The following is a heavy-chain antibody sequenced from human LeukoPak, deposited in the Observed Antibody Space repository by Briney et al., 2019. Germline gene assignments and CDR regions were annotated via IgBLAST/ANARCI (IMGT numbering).Heavy chain of an antibody. J-gene: IGHJ4*02. CDR3: AKIITRGNYFDY. D-gene: IGHD3-22*01. Sequence: RASVKVSCKASGYTFTGYLMHWVRQAPGQGLEWMGWIDPNSGGTNYAQKFQGRVTMTRDTSINTAFMELSSLRSDDTALYYCAKIITRGNYFDYWGQGTLVTVSS. V-gene: IGHV1-2*02. CDR2: IDPNSGGT. CDR1: GYTFTGYL.